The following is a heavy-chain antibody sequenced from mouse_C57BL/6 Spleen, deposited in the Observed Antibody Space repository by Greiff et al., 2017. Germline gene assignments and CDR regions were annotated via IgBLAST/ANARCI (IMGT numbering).Heavy chain of an antibody. CDR1: GYTFTSYW. D-gene: IGHD1-1*01. V-gene: IGHV1-55*01. CDR2: IYPGSGST. CDR3: ARQGYCGRYYFAMDY. Sequence: QVQLQQPGAELVKPGASVKMSCKASGYTFTSYWITWVKQRPGQGLEWIGDIYPGSGSTNYNEKFKSKATLTVDTSSSTAYMQLSSLTSEDSAVYYCARQGYCGRYYFAMDYWGQGTSVTVSS. J-gene: IGHJ4*01.